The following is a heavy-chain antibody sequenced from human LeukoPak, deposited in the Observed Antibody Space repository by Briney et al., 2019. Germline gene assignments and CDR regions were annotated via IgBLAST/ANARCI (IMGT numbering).Heavy chain of an antibody. CDR3: ARGGAVERYCSSTSCYWVDAFDI. CDR1: GYSFTSYW. J-gene: IGHJ3*02. CDR2: IDPSDSYT. D-gene: IGHD2-2*01. Sequence: GGSLRISCKGSGYSFTSYWISWVRQMPGKGLEWRGRIDPSDSYTNYSPSFQGHVTISADKSISTAYLQWSSLKASDTAMYYCARGGAVERYCSSTSCYWVDAFDIWGQGTMVTVSS. V-gene: IGHV5-10-1*01.